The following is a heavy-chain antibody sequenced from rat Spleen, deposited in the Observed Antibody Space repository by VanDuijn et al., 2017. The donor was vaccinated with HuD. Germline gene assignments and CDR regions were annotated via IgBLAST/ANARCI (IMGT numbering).Heavy chain of an antibody. CDR2: ISSGGST. D-gene: IGHD5-1*01. Sequence: QVQLKESGPGLVQPSQTLSLTCTVSGFSLTSYHVSWVRQPPGKGLEWIAAISSGGSTYYNSVLKSRLSISRDTSKSQVFLKMNSLQTEDTAMYFCARELGGNFDYWGQGVMVTVSS. CDR1: GFSLTSYH. J-gene: IGHJ2*01. CDR3: ARELGGNFDY. V-gene: IGHV2S12*01.